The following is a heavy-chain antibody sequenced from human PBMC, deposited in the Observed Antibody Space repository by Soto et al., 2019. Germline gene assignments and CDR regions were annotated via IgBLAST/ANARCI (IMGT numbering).Heavy chain of an antibody. CDR2: IIPIFGTA. Sequence: GASVKVSCKASGGTFSSYAISWVRQAPGQGLEWMGGIIPIFGTANYAQKFQGRVTITADESTSTAYMELSSLRSEDTAVYYCASPSDSSGWTIPSRGNYYYGMDVWGQGTTVTVSS. V-gene: IGHV1-69*13. J-gene: IGHJ6*02. D-gene: IGHD6-19*01. CDR3: ASPSDSSGWTIPSRGNYYYGMDV. CDR1: GGTFSSYA.